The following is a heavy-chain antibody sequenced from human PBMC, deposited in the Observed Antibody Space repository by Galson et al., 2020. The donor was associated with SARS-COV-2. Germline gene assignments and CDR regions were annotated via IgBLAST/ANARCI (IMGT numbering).Heavy chain of an antibody. CDR1: GSTFDDYA. Sequence: SLKISCEASGSTFDDYAMHWVRQAPGKGLEWVSGISWNSGSIGYADSVKGRFTISRDNAKNSLYLQLNSLRAEDTALYYCATSSGWFKEEALSFDYWGQGTLVTVSS. V-gene: IGHV3-9*01. D-gene: IGHD6-19*01. CDR3: ATSSGWFKEEALSFDY. CDR2: ISWNSGSI. J-gene: IGHJ4*02.